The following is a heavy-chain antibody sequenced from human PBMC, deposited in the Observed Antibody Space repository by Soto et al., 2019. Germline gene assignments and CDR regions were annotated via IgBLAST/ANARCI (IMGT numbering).Heavy chain of an antibody. Sequence: SETLSLTCAVYGGSFSGYYRSWIRQPPGKGLEWIGEINHSGSTNYNPSLKSRVTISVDTSKNQFSLKLSSVTAADTAVYYCARAHLRYTTSAYWCNPWGQGTLVTVSS. V-gene: IGHV4-34*01. CDR1: GGSFSGYY. CDR3: ARAHLRYTTSAYWCNP. J-gene: IGHJ5*02. CDR2: INHSGST. D-gene: IGHD2-2*02.